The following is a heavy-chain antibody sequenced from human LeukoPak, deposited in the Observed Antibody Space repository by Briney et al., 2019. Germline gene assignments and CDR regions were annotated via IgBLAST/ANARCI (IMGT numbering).Heavy chain of an antibody. Sequence: GGSLRLSCAPSGFTFSSYWMHWVRQTPGKWLVWVSRINGAGSSISYADSVKGRVTISRDSAKNTLYLQMNNLRAEDTAVYYCARGGDYKNDYWGQGTLVTVSS. CDR3: ARGGDYKNDY. CDR1: GFTFSSYW. D-gene: IGHD4-17*01. J-gene: IGHJ4*02. CDR2: INGAGSSI. V-gene: IGHV3-74*01.